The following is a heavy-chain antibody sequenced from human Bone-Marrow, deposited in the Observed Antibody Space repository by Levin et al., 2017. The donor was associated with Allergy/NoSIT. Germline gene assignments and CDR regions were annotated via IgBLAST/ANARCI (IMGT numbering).Heavy chain of an antibody. Sequence: ASVKVSCKASGGTFSSYAISWVRQAPGQGLEWMGGIIPIFGTANYAQKFQGRVTITADESTSTAYMELSSLRSEDTAVYYCARDVLWFTKNWFDPWGQGTLVTVSS. CDR1: GGTFSSYA. V-gene: IGHV1-69*13. CDR3: ARDVLWFTKNWFDP. CDR2: IIPIFGTA. D-gene: IGHD3-10*01. J-gene: IGHJ5*02.